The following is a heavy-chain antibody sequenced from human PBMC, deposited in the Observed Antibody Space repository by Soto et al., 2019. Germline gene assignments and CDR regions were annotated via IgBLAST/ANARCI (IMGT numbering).Heavy chain of an antibody. Sequence: SVKVSCKASGGTFSSYAISWVRQAPGQGLEWMGGIIPIFGTANYAQKFQGRVTITADKSTSTAYMELSNLRSEDTAVYYCARDGPYCSGGSCYSGPLLEYGMDVWGQGTTVTVSS. V-gene: IGHV1-69*06. J-gene: IGHJ6*02. CDR3: ARDGPYCSGGSCYSGPLLEYGMDV. CDR1: GGTFSSYA. D-gene: IGHD2-15*01. CDR2: IIPIFGTA.